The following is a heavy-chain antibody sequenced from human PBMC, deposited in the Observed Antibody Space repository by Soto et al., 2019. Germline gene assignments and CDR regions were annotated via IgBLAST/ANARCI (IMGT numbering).Heavy chain of an antibody. CDR2: MYSSGSS. CDR1: GASMNNYY. J-gene: IGHJ4*02. D-gene: IGHD3-16*01. Sequence: SETLSLTCSVSGASMNNYYGSWVRQPPGRGLEWIGYMYSSGSSNYSSSLKSRVTISVDTSKNQFSLKLSSVTAADTAVYYCVRSGHTFGGVMWGLGTLVTVSS. CDR3: VRSGHTFGGVM. V-gene: IGHV4-59*01.